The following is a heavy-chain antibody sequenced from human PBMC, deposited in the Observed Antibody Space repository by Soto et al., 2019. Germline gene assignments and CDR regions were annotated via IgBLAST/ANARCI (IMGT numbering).Heavy chain of an antibody. J-gene: IGHJ4*02. CDR1: GGTFSSYA. Sequence: GASVKVSCKASGGTFSSYAISWVRQAPGQGLEWMGGIIPIFGTANYAQKFQGRVTITADESTSTAYMELSSLRSEDTAVYYCAREGSYGSGSYYLIWGQGTLVTVSS. D-gene: IGHD3-10*01. CDR2: IIPIFGTA. V-gene: IGHV1-69*13. CDR3: AREGSYGSGSYYLI.